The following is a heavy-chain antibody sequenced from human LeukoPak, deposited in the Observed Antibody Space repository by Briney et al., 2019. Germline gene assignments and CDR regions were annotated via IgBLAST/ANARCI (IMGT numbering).Heavy chain of an antibody. CDR1: GYTFTGYY. CDR3: ARGNAEVIAARHTPGLYYYYYMDV. Sequence: GASVKVSCKASGYTFTGYYMHWVRQAPGQGLEWMGWINPNSGGTNYAQKFQGRVTMTRDTSISTAYMELSRLRSDDTAVYYCARGNAEVIAARHTPGLYYYYYMDVWGKGTTVTVSS. D-gene: IGHD6-6*01. J-gene: IGHJ6*03. V-gene: IGHV1-2*02. CDR2: INPNSGGT.